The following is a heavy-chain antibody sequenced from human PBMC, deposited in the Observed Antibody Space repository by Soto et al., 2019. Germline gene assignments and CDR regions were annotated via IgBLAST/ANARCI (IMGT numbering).Heavy chain of an antibody. Sequence: GGSLRLSCEVSGFNFNDYHMSWIRQAPGKGLEWVSHITNINIRMYYADSVKGRFTISRDNARNSLYLQMNSLRAEDTAVYYCAISPGSSSWAYYYYNGMDVWGQGTTVTVSS. CDR3: AISPGSSSWAYYYYNGMDV. J-gene: IGHJ6*02. CDR1: GFNFNDYH. D-gene: IGHD6-13*01. CDR2: ITNINIRM. V-gene: IGHV3-11*04.